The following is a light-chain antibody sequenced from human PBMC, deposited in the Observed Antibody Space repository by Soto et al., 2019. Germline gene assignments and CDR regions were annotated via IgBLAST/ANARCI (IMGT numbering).Light chain of an antibody. CDR1: SSDVGRYNY. J-gene: IGLJ1*01. V-gene: IGLV2-8*01. CDR3: SSYAGSSRYV. CDR2: EVS. Sequence: QSALTQPPSASGSPGQSVTISCTGTSSDVGRYNYISWYQQRPGKAPKLIIYEVSKRPSGVPDRLSGFKYGNTASLTVSALQAEDEADYYCSSYAGSSRYVFGTGTKVTAL.